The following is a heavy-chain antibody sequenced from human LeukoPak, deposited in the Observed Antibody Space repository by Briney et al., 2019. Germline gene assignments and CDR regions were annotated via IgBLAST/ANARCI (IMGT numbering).Heavy chain of an antibody. J-gene: IGHJ5*02. CDR3: ARQQLVPSSWFDP. V-gene: IGHV4-39*01. CDR1: GGSISSSSYY. D-gene: IGHD6-13*01. Sequence: PSETLSLTCTVSGGSISSSSYYWGWIRQPPGKGLEWIGSIYYSGSTYYNPSLKSRITISVDTSKNQFSLKLSSVTAADTAVYYCARQQLVPSSWFDPWGQGTLVTVSS. CDR2: IYYSGST.